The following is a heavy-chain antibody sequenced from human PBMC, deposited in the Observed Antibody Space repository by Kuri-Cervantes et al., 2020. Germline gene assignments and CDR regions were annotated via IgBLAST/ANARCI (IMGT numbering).Heavy chain of an antibody. J-gene: IGHJ4*02. V-gene: IGHV1-18*01. CDR1: GYTFTSYG. CDR3: ARDAVSATTARVFDY. Sequence: ASVNVSCKDSGYTFTSYGTSWVRQAPGQGLEWMGWISAYNGNTKYAQKLQGRVTMTTDTSTSTAYMELRSLRSDDTAVYYCARDAVSATTARVFDYWGQGTLVTVSS. CDR2: ISAYNGNT. D-gene: IGHD6-25*01.